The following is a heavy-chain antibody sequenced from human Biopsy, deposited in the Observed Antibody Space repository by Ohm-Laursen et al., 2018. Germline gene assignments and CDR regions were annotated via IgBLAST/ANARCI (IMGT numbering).Heavy chain of an antibody. CDR1: GFTFSNYQ. CDR2: ISSGGSTI. CDR3: GRSYGIMAAPVHL. V-gene: IGHV3-11*01. J-gene: IGHJ4*01. Sequence: SLRLSCAASGFTFSNYQMSWIRQTPGKGLEWVSHISSGGSTIFHADSVKGRFTISRDDAKGSLYLLKTNLRAEDTAVYYCGRSYGIMAAPVHLWGQGTLVTVSS. D-gene: IGHD3-16*01.